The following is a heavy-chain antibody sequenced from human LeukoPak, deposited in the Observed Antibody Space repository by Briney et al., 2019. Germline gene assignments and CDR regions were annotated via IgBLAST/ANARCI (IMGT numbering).Heavy chain of an antibody. CDR1: GYTFTGYY. V-gene: IGHV1-2*02. J-gene: IGHJ4*02. D-gene: IGHD3-22*01. CDR2: INPNSGGT. CDR3: TTFGSYYCDSTTSPFDY. Sequence: ASVKVSCKASGYTFTGYYMHWVRQAPGQGLEWMGWINPNSGGTNYAQKFQGRVTMTRDTSISTAYMELSRLRSDDTAVYYCTTFGSYYCDSTTSPFDYWGQGTLVTVSS.